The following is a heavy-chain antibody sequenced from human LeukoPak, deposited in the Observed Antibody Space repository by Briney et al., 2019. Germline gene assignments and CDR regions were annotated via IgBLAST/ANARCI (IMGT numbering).Heavy chain of an antibody. Sequence: GGSLKLSCAASGFTFSGSAMHWVRQASGKGLEWVGRIRSKANSYATAYAASAKGRFTISRDDSKDTAYLQMNSLKTEDTAVYYCTSGSCSSTSCVYYYYYMDVWGKGTTVTVSS. CDR1: GFTFSGSA. CDR3: TSGSCSSTSCVYYYYYMDV. J-gene: IGHJ6*03. CDR2: IRSKANSYAT. V-gene: IGHV3-73*01. D-gene: IGHD2-2*01.